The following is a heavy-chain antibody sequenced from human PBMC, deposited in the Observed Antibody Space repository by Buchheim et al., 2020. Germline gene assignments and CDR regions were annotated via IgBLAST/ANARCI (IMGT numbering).Heavy chain of an antibody. D-gene: IGHD3-22*01. Sequence: QVQLVESGGGVVQPGRSLRLSCAASGFTFSSYGMHWVRQAPGKGLEWVAVISYDGSNKYYADSVKGRFTIYRDNSKNTLYLQMNSLRAEDTAVYYCAKALHYYDSSSDYWGQGTL. CDR3: AKALHYYDSSSDY. V-gene: IGHV3-30*18. CDR2: ISYDGSNK. CDR1: GFTFSSYG. J-gene: IGHJ4*02.